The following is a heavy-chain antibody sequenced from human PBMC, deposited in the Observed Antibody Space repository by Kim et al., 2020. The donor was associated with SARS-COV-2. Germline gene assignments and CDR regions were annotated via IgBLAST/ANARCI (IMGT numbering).Heavy chain of an antibody. CDR1: GFNIRDFA. D-gene: IGHD6-13*01. CDR3: AKDVKESSSWYTVGY. J-gene: IGHJ4*02. CDR2: VSGGGART. Sequence: GGSLRVSCAASGFNIRDFAMSWVRQGPGKGLEWVSAVSGGGARTYYADSVKGRFTISRDTSKNTLHLEMSSLRAEDTAVYYCAKDVKESSSWYTVGYWGQGTLVAVSS. V-gene: IGHV3-23*01.